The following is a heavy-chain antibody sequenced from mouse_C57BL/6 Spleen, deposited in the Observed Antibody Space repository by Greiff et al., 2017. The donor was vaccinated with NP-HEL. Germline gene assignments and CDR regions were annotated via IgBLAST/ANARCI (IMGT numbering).Heavy chain of an antibody. CDR2: ISYDGSN. CDR3: ARRDVYYAMDY. V-gene: IGHV3-6*01. J-gene: IGHJ4*01. D-gene: IGHD3-3*01. CDR1: GYSITSGYY. Sequence: EVKLVESGPGLVKPSQSLSLTCSVTGYSITSGYYWNWIRQFPGNKLEWMGYISYDGSNNYNPSLKNRISITRDTSKNQFFLKLNSVTTEDTATYYCARRDVYYAMDYWGQGTSVTVSS.